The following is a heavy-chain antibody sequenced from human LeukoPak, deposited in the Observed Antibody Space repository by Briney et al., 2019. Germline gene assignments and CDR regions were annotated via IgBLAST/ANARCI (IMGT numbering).Heavy chain of an antibody. CDR2: LDPEDGET. Sequence: GASVKVSCMDSRYTLTELSIHWVAPAPRKGLAWVGRLDPEDGETIYAQKFQGRVTMTEDTSTDTAYMELSSLRSDDTAVYYCPTLAQRLVHFDYWGEGALRSVSS. J-gene: IGHJ4*02. D-gene: IGHD6-13*01. CDR3: PTLAQRLVHFDY. V-gene: IGHV1-24*01. CDR1: RYTLTELS.